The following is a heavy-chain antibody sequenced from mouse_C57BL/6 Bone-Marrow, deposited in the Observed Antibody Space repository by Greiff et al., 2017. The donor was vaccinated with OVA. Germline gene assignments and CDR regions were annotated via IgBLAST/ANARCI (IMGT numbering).Heavy chain of an antibody. CDR1: GFNIKDYY. CDR2: IDPEDGDT. CDR3: TTETPYYYGTIYYAMDD. J-gene: IGHJ4*01. Sequence: VQLKESGAELVRPGASVKLSCTASGFNIKDYYMHWVKQRPEQGLEWIGRIDPEDGDTEYAPKFQGKATMTADTSSNTAYLQLSSLTSEDTAVYYCTTETPYYYGTIYYAMDDWGQGTSVTVSS. D-gene: IGHD1-1*01. V-gene: IGHV14-1*01.